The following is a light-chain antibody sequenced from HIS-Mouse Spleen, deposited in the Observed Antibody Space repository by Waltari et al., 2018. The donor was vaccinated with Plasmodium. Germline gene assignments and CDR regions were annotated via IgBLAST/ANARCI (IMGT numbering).Light chain of an antibody. Sequence: SYELTQPPSVSVSPGQTARITCYGDAFPKQYAYWYQQKSGQAPVLVIYEDSKRPSGIPERFSGSSSGTMATLTISGAQVEDEADYYCYSTDSSGNHRVFGGGTKLTVL. CDR3: YSTDSSGNHRV. V-gene: IGLV3-10*01. J-gene: IGLJ3*02. CDR1: AFPKQY. CDR2: EDS.